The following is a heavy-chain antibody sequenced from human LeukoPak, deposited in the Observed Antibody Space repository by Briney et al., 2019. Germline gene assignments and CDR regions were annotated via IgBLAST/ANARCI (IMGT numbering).Heavy chain of an antibody. Sequence: GGSLRLSCAASGFTFSSYGMHWVRQAPGKGLEWVAVIWYDGSNKYYADSVKGRFTISRDNSKNTPYLQMNSLRAEDTAVYYCARAGDYYDSSGYPTPYYFDYWGQGTLVTVSS. CDR2: IWYDGSNK. J-gene: IGHJ4*02. D-gene: IGHD3-22*01. CDR3: ARAGDYYDSSGYPTPYYFDY. V-gene: IGHV3-33*01. CDR1: GFTFSSYG.